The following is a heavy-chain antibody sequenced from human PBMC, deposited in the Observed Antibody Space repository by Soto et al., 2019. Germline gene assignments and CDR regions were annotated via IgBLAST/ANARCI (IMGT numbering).Heavy chain of an antibody. CDR3: ARGYCTNGVCYDFDY. D-gene: IGHD2-8*01. V-gene: IGHV1-8*01. J-gene: IGHJ4*02. CDR1: GYTFTSYD. Sequence: ASVQVSCKASGYTFTSYDINWVRQATGQGLEWMGWMNPNSGNTGYAQKFQGRVTMTRNTSISTAYMELSSLRSEDTAVYYCARGYCTNGVCYDFDYWGQGTLVTVSS. CDR2: MNPNSGNT.